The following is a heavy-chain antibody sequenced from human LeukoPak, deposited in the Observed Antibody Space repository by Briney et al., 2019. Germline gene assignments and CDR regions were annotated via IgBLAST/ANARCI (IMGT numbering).Heavy chain of an antibody. CDR2: IVVGSGNT. CDR3: AADRGVVPAAVRDYYMDV. J-gene: IGHJ6*03. CDR1: GFTFTSSA. Sequence: SVKVSCKASGFTFTSSAVQWVRQARGQRLEWIGWIVVGSGNTNYAQKFQERVTITRDMSTSTAYMELSSLRSEDTAVYYCAADRGVVPAAVRDYYMDVWGKGTTVTVSS. D-gene: IGHD2-2*01. V-gene: IGHV1-58*01.